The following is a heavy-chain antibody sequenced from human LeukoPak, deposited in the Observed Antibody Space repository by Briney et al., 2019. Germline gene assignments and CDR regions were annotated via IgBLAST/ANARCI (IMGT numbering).Heavy chain of an antibody. V-gene: IGHV1-8*03. D-gene: IGHD4-23*01. CDR1: GYTFTSYD. Sequence: SVKVSCKASGYTFTSYDINWVQQATGQGLEWMGWMNPNSGNAGYAQKFQGRVTITRNTSISTAYMELSSLRSEDTAVYYCARALVDGGNSGALDYWGQGTPVTVSS. CDR3: ARALVDGGNSGALDY. J-gene: IGHJ4*02. CDR2: MNPNSGNA.